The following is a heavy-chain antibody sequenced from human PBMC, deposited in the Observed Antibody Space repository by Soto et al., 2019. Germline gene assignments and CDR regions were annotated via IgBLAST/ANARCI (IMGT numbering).Heavy chain of an antibody. CDR1: GFTFSGSA. Sequence: PGGSLRLSCAASGFTFSGSAMHWVRQASGKGLEWVGRIRSKANSYATAYAASVKGRFTISGDDSKNTAYLQMNSLKTEDTAVYYCTKDCSHARDCIAAAASGSYYYGMDVWGQGTTVTVSS. CDR2: IRSKANSYAT. V-gene: IGHV3-73*01. D-gene: IGHD6-13*01. CDR3: TKDCSHARDCIAAAASGSYYYGMDV. J-gene: IGHJ6*02.